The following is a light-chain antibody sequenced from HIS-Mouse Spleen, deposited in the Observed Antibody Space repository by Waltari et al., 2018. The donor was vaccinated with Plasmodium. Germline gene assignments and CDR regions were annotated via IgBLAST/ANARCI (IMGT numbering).Light chain of an antibody. CDR2: EDS. V-gene: IGLV3-10*01. Sequence: SYELTQPPSVSVSPGQTARITCSGDALPNKYAYWYQQKSGQAPVLVIIEDSKRPSGIPECFSGSSSGTRATLTISWAQVEAEADYYCYSTDSSGNHRVFGGGTKLTVL. CDR1: ALPNKY. J-gene: IGLJ3*02. CDR3: YSTDSSGNHRV.